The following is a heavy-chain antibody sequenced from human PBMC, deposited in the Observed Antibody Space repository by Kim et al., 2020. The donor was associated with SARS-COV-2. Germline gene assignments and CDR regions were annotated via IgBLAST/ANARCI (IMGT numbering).Heavy chain of an antibody. J-gene: IGHJ4*02. V-gene: IGHV3-23*01. CDR3: ANGLTIRGY. Sequence: GSTYYADSVKGRLTISRDNSKNTLYLQMNSLRAEDTAVYYCANGLTIRGYWGQGTLVTVSS. CDR2: GST. D-gene: IGHD1-1*01.